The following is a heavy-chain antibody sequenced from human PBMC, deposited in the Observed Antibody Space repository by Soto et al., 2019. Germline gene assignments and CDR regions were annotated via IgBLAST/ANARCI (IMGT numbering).Heavy chain of an antibody. CDR3: ARESVAAAGLIDY. CDR2: IYYSGST. V-gene: IGHV4-59*01. J-gene: IGHJ4*02. D-gene: IGHD6-13*01. Sequence: SETLSLTCTVSGGSISSYYWSWIRQPPGKGLEWIGYIYYSGSTNYNPSLKSRVTISVDTSKNQFSLKLSSVTAADTAVYYCARESVAAAGLIDYWGQGTLVTVSS. CDR1: GGSISSYY.